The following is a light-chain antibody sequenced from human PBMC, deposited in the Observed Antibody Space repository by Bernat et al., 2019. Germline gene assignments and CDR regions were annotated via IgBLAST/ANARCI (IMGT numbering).Light chain of an antibody. J-gene: IGLJ3*02. V-gene: IGLV1-44*01. CDR3: AAWDDSLNGPV. CDR2: NNN. Sequence: QSVLTQSPSASGTPGQRVTISCSGSSSNIGSNTVNWYQQLPGTAPKLLIYNNNQRPLGVPDRFSGSKSGTSASLAISGLQSEDEADYYCAAWDDSLNGPVFGGGTKLTVL. CDR1: SSNIGSNT.